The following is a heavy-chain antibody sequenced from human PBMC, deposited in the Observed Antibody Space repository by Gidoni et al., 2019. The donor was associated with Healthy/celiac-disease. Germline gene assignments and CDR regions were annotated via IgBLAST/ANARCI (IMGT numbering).Heavy chain of an antibody. CDR2: SSSSSSYT. D-gene: IGHD2-2*01. J-gene: IGHJ5*02. CDR1: GFTFSSCY. Sequence: QVQLVESGGGVVKPGGSLRRPGAASGFTFSSCYMIWIRQAPGKGLDWGSYSSSSSSYTNYAVSVKGRFPISRDNAKNSLYLQMNSLRAEDTAVYYCARITWARWDIVVVPAATVGNWFDPWGQGTLVTVSS. CDR3: ARITWARWDIVVVPAATVGNWFDP. V-gene: IGHV3-11*06.